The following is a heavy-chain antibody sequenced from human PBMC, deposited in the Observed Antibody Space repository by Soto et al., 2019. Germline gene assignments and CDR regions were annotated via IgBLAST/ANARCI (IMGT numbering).Heavy chain of an antibody. J-gene: IGHJ6*02. Sequence: GGSLRLSCVASGFTFRSYAVHWVRQAPGKGLEWVAIISYDGSNEYYADSVKGRFTISRDNSKNTLYLQMSSLRPEDTAVYYCARIEGAGLYYYYYAMDVWGQGTTVTVSS. V-gene: IGHV3-30*04. CDR1: GFTFRSYA. CDR3: ARIEGAGLYYYYYAMDV. CDR2: ISYDGSNE.